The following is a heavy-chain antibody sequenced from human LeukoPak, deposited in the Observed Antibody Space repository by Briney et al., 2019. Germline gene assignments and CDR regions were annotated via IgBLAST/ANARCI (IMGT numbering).Heavy chain of an antibody. D-gene: IGHD3/OR15-3a*01. Sequence: PSETLSLTCTVSGGSISGYFWSWIRQPAGRGLEWIGRIYTNENTNYNPSLRSRVTMSVDTSKNQFSLKLRSVTAADTAVYYCARGQIIMSYYYFDSWGQGTLVIVSS. CDR2: IYTNENT. V-gene: IGHV4-4*07. CDR1: GGSISGYF. CDR3: ARGQIIMSYYYFDS. J-gene: IGHJ4*02.